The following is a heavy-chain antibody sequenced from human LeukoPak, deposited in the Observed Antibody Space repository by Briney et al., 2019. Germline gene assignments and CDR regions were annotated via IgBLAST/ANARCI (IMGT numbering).Heavy chain of an antibody. D-gene: IGHD3-22*01. Sequence: ASVKVSCKASGYTFTGYYMHWVRQAPGQGLEWMGWINPNSGGTNYAQKFQGGVTMTRDTSISTAYMELSRLRSDDTAVYYCARTPYYYDSSGYYEDYAFDIWGQGTMVTVSS. V-gene: IGHV1-2*02. J-gene: IGHJ3*02. CDR3: ARTPYYYDSSGYYEDYAFDI. CDR1: GYTFTGYY. CDR2: INPNSGGT.